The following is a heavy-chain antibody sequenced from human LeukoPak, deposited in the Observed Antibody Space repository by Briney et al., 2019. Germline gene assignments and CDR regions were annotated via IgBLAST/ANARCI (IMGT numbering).Heavy chain of an antibody. CDR2: ISSSGSTI. Sequence: PGGSLRLSCAASGFTFSSYEMNWVRQAPGKGLEWVSYISSSGSTIYYADSVKGRFTISRDNAKNSLYLQMNSLRAEDTAVYYCARGSWYYDILTGSYYFDYWGQGTLVTVSS. V-gene: IGHV3-48*03. CDR1: GFTFSSYE. J-gene: IGHJ4*02. CDR3: ARGSWYYDILTGSYYFDY. D-gene: IGHD3-9*01.